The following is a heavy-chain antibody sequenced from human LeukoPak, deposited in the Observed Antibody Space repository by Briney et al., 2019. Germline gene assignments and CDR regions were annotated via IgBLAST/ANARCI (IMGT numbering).Heavy chain of an antibody. V-gene: IGHV3-23*01. CDR1: GFTFSYYA. D-gene: IGHD6-19*01. Sequence: PGGSLRLSCAASGFTFSYYAMNWVRQAPGKGLEWVSGTGSGGSTYYADSVKGRFTISRDNSKNTLYLQMNSLIAGDTAVYFCAKDLLRSSLAGFQGDWGQGTLVTVSS. J-gene: IGHJ1*01. CDR2: TGSGGST. CDR3: AKDLLRSSLAGFQGD.